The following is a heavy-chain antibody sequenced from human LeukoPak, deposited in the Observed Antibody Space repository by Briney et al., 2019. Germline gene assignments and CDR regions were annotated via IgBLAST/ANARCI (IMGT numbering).Heavy chain of an antibody. J-gene: IGHJ4*02. V-gene: IGHV4-61*02. D-gene: IGHD3-10*01. Sequence: SETLSLTCTVSGGSISSGSYYWNWIRQPAGKGLEWIGRIYTSGSTNYNPSLKSRVTISVDTSKNQFSLKLSSVTAADTAVYYCARDTYSGSGSYYHDYWGQGTLVTVSS. CDR1: GGSISSGSYY. CDR3: ARDTYSGSGSYYHDY. CDR2: IYTSGST.